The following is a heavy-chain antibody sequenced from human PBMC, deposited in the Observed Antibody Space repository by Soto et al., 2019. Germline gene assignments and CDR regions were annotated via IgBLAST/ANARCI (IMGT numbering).Heavy chain of an antibody. CDR3: ARVVVPSGSYKPYNWFDP. Sequence: QVQLQQWGAGLLKPSETLSLTCAVYGGSFSGYYWSWIGQPPGKGLEWIGEINHSGSTSYNPSLKSRVTISVDTFKNKFSLKLSSVTAADTAVYYCARVVVPSGSYKPYNWFDPWGQGTLVTVSS. D-gene: IGHD3-10*01. J-gene: IGHJ5*02. CDR2: INHSGST. CDR1: GGSFSGYY. V-gene: IGHV4-34*01.